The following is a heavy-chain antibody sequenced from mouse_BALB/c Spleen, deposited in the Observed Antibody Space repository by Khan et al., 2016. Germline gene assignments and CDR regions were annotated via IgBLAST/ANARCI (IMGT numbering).Heavy chain of an antibody. CDR3: TRLGYYSAFDY. CDR1: GFTFSNYW. CDR2: IRLKSNNYAT. J-gene: IGHJ4*01. V-gene: IGHV6-6*02. Sequence: EVELEVSGGGLVQPGGSLKLSCVASGFTFSNYWMNWVRQSPEKGLEWVADIRLKSNNYATPYAVSVKGRFTISRDDTKSSVYLRMINLRAEDTAIYYCTRLGYYSAFDYWGQGTSVTVSS.